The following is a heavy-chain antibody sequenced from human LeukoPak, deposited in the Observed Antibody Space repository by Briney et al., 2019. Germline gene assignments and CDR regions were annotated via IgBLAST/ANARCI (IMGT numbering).Heavy chain of an antibody. D-gene: IGHD6-19*01. Sequence: GGSLRLSCAASGFRFSSYEMNWVRQAQGKGLEWVSYISSGSTIYDADSVKGRFTISRDNAKNSLYLQMNSLRAEDTAVYYCARESIAVAGAPFDYWGQGTLVTVSS. CDR3: ARESIAVAGAPFDY. CDR2: ISSGSTI. CDR1: GFRFSSYE. J-gene: IGHJ4*02. V-gene: IGHV3-48*03.